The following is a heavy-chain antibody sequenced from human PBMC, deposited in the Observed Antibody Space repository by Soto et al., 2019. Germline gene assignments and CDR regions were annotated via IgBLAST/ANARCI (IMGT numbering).Heavy chain of an antibody. V-gene: IGHV1-2*04. D-gene: IGHD2-15*01. J-gene: IGHJ6*02. CDR1: GYTFTDYY. CDR2: VNPNSGGT. CDR3: AREGAATANYGMDV. Sequence: QVQLVQSGAEVKKPGASVKVSCKASGYTFTDYYIHWVRQAPGQGLEWMGWVNPNSGGTNYAQKFQGWDTMTRDTSISTVYMELSSLKSDDMAVYYCAREGAATANYGMDVWGQGTTVTVSS.